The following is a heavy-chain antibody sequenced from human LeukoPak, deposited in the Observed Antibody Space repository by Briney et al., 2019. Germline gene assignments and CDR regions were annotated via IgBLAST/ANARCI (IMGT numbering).Heavy chain of an antibody. CDR3: AKDSKGTVNTDMVSHWYNWLDP. Sequence: GGSLRLSCEVSGFTFSSSAMHWVRQAPGKGLEWVAFIQYDGSDKYYADSVKGRFTVSRDNSKNTLFLQMNSLRLEDTAVYFCAKDSKGTVNTDMVSHWYNWLDPWGQGTLVTVSS. CDR2: IQYDGSDK. D-gene: IGHD5-18*01. J-gene: IGHJ5*02. V-gene: IGHV3-30*02. CDR1: GFTFSSSA.